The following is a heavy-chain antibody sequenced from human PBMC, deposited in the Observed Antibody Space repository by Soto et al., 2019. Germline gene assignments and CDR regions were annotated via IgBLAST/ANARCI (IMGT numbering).Heavy chain of an antibody. J-gene: IGHJ6*03. Sequence: GGSLSLSCAASGFTLSGRSMHWVRQAPGKGLVWVSGIDNAGTDSTYADSVKGRFTSSRDNAKNMLYLQMNSLRVEDTAVYYCDRGWFGPDVWGKGTTVTVSS. CDR3: DRGWFGPDV. CDR1: GFTLSGRS. D-gene: IGHD3-10*01. V-gene: IGHV3-74*01. CDR2: IDNAGTDS.